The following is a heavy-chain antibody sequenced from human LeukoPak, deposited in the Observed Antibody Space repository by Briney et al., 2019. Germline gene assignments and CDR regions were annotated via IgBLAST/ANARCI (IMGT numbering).Heavy chain of an antibody. V-gene: IGHV3-15*05. CDR2: IKSKTDGGTT. CDR1: GFSFSNAW. J-gene: IGHJ4*02. CDR3: TTMYDYVWGSYRYDRYYFDY. D-gene: IGHD3-16*02. Sequence: GGSLRLSCAASGFSFSNAWMSWVRQAPGKGLEWVGRIKSKTDGGTTDYAAPVKGRFTISRDDSKNTLYLQMNSLKPEDTAVYYCTTMYDYVWGSYRYDRYYFDYWGQGTLVTVSS.